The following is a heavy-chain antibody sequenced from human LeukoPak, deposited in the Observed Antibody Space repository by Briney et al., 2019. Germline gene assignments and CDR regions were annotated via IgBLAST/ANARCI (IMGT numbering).Heavy chain of an antibody. D-gene: IGHD6-13*01. CDR2: IGWNSGGI. V-gene: IGHV3-9*01. CDR3: VKVTAAGFVDH. Sequence: GRSMRLSCAASGSTFDDYAMHWVRQAPGKGLEWVSGIGWNSGGIVYADSVKGRFTISRDNAKNSLYLQMNSLGAEDTALYYCVKVTAAGFVDHWGQGTLVTVSS. J-gene: IGHJ4*02. CDR1: GSTFDDYA.